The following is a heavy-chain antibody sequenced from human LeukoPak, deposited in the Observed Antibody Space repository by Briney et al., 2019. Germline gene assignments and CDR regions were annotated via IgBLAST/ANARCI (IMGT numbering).Heavy chain of an antibody. V-gene: IGHV4-39*07. Sequence: SETLSLTCTVSGASISSSSYYWGWTRQPPGKGLEWIGSIYYSGSTYYNPSLKSRATISIDTSNNQFSLKLSSVTAADTAVYYCARDHGSGSYYSYPDAFDIWGQGTMVTVSS. CDR2: IYYSGST. J-gene: IGHJ3*02. CDR1: GASISSSSYY. D-gene: IGHD3-10*01. CDR3: ARDHGSGSYYSYPDAFDI.